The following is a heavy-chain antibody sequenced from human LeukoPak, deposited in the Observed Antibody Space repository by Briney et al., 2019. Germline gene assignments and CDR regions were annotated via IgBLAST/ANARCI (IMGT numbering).Heavy chain of an antibody. V-gene: IGHV4-59*01. CDR1: GGSISGYY. Sequence: SETLSLTCTVSGGSISGYYWSWIRQPPGEGLEWVGYISYSGSTNYNPSLKSRVTISVDTPKNQFSLKLSSVTAADTAIYYCARDGRAGSLFAYWGQGTLVTVSS. CDR2: ISYSGST. CDR3: ARDGRAGSLFAY. J-gene: IGHJ4*02. D-gene: IGHD6-19*01.